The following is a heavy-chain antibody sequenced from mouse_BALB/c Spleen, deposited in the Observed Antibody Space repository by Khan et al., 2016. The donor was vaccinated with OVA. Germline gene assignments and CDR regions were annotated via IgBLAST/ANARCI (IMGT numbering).Heavy chain of an antibody. D-gene: IGHD2-3*01. Sequence: EVELVESGGDLVKPGGSLKLSCAVSGFTFSSYGMSWVRQTPDKRLEWVATISSGGSYTYYPDTLKGRFTISRDNAKNTLYLQMSSLKSEDTARYYCARQPGYYEGSAMDYWGQGTSVTVSS. CDR3: ARQPGYYEGSAMDY. V-gene: IGHV5-6*01. CDR1: GFTFSSYG. CDR2: ISSGGSYT. J-gene: IGHJ4*01.